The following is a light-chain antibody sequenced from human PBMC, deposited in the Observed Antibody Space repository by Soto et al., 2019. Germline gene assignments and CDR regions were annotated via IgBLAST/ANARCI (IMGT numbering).Light chain of an antibody. Sequence: DIQMTQSPSSLSASVGDRVTIACRASQSISSYLNWYQQKPGKAPNLLIYTVSNLQSGVPSRFSGSGSGTDFSLTISSLQPEDFATYYCQQTYNSPRTFGQGTKWIS. J-gene: IGKJ1*01. CDR2: TVS. CDR3: QQTYNSPRT. V-gene: IGKV1-39*01. CDR1: QSISSY.